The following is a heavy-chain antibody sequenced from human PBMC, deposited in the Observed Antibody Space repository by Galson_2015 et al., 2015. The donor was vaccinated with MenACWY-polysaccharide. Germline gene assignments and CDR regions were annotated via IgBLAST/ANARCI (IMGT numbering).Heavy chain of an antibody. CDR1: GGSISSYY. V-gene: IGHV4-59*01. Sequence: SETLSLTCTVSGGSISSYYWSWIRQPPGKGLEWIGYIYYSGSTNYNPSLKSRVTISVDTSKNQFSLKLSSVTAADTAVYYCAVIAAAEGYYGMDVWGQGTTVTVSS. CDR2: IYYSGST. D-gene: IGHD6-13*01. J-gene: IGHJ6*02. CDR3: AVIAAAEGYYGMDV.